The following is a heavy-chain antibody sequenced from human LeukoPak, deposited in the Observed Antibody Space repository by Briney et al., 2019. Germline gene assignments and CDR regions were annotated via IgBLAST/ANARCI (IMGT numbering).Heavy chain of an antibody. CDR1: GGSFSGYY. D-gene: IGHD6-13*01. J-gene: IGHJ4*02. Sequence: SETLSLTCAVYGGSFSGYYWSWIRQPPGKGLEWIGEINHSGSTNYNPSLKSRATISVDTSKNQFSLKLSSVTAADTAVYYCARRYSSSWYLDYWGQGTLVTVSS. V-gene: IGHV4-34*01. CDR2: INHSGST. CDR3: ARRYSSSWYLDY.